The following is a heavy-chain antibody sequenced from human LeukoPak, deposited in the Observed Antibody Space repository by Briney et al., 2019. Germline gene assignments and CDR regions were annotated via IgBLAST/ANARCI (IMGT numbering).Heavy chain of an antibody. D-gene: IGHD3-22*01. CDR3: VRDLDYDSSVSDAFDI. V-gene: IGHV4-59*01. J-gene: IGHJ3*02. CDR1: GGSISSYY. CDR2: IYYRGST. Sequence: SETLSLTCTVSGGSISSYYWSWIRQPPGKGLEWIGYIYYRGSTNYNPSLKSRVTISVDTSKNQFSLKLSSVTAADTAVYYCVRDLDYDSSVSDAFDIWGQGTMVTVSS.